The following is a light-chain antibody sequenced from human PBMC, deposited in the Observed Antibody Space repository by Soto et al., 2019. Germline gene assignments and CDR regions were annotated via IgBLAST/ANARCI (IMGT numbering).Light chain of an antibody. CDR1: QSIGNW. CDR2: AAS. V-gene: IGKV1-12*01. J-gene: IGKJ5*01. Sequence: DIQMTQSPSSVSASGGDRVTITCRASQSIGNWLAWYQQKPGKAPKLLIYAASTLQGGVPSRFSGSGSGTDFTLTISSLQPDDFATYYCPQAKSFPLTFGQGTRLEFK. CDR3: PQAKSFPLT.